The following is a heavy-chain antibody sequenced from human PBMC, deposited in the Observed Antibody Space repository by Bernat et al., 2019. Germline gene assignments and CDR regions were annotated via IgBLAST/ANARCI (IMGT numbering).Heavy chain of an antibody. CDR3: ARGLVVPAASSQRYYYYYYYMDV. D-gene: IGHD2-2*01. CDR1: GGSFSGYY. V-gene: IGHV4-34*01. CDR2: INHSGST. J-gene: IGHJ6*03. Sequence: QVQLQQWGAGLLKPSETLSLTCAVYGGSFSGYYWSWIRQPPGKGLEWIGEINHSGSTNYNPSLKSRVTISVDTSKNQFSLKLSSVTAAGTAVYYCARGLVVPAASSQRYYYYYYYMDVWGKGTTVTVSS.